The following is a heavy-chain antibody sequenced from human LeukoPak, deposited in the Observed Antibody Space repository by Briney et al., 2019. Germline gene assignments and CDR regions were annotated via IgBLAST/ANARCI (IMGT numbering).Heavy chain of an antibody. J-gene: IGHJ3*02. V-gene: IGHV1-2*04. CDR3: ARDYYGYCSGGSCFEASDAFDI. Sequence: ASVKVSCKASGYTFTGYYMHWVRQATGQGLEWMGWINPNSGGTNYAQKFQGWVTMTRDTSISTAYMELSRLRSDDTAVYYCARDYYGYCSGGSCFEASDAFDIWGQGTMVTVSS. D-gene: IGHD2-15*01. CDR1: GYTFTGYY. CDR2: INPNSGGT.